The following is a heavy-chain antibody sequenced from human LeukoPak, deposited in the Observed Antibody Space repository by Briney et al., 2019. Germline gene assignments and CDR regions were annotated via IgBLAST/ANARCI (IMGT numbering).Heavy chain of an antibody. CDR3: ATSIAVAEEGGMDV. V-gene: IGHV3-53*01. D-gene: IGHD6-19*01. CDR2: IYSGGST. Sequence: GGSLRLSCAASGFTVSSNYMSWVRQAPGKGLEWVSVIYSGGSTYYADSVKGRFTISRDNSKNTLYLQMNSLRAEDTAVYYCATSIAVAEEGGMDVWGQGTTVTVSS. J-gene: IGHJ6*02. CDR1: GFTVSSNY.